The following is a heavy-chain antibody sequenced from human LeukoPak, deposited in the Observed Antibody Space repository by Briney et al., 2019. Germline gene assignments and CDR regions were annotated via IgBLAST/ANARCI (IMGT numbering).Heavy chain of an antibody. D-gene: IGHD1-14*01. CDR2: ICPTGFDR. V-gene: IGHV3-21*06. CDR3: ATETNGRHYDY. J-gene: IGHJ4*02. CDR1: GLTFSTSG. Sequence: GGSLRLSCTTSGLTFSTSGFNCVRQAPGKGLEWVASICPTGFDRYHADSIKGRFTISRDNANNFLYLQMDSLRAEDTAVYYCATETNGRHYDYWGQGTLLTVSS.